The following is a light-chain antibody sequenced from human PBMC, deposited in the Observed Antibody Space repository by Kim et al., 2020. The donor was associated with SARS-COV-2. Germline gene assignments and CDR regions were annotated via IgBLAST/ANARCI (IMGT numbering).Light chain of an antibody. CDR3: AAWDDSLRGPV. CDR1: DSSIGSNY. Sequence: GQRVTISCSGSDSSIGSNYVYWYHQLPGTAPKLLIYRNNQRPSGVPDRFSGSKSGTSVSLAISGLRSEDEADYYCAAWDDSLRGPVFGGGTQLTVL. J-gene: IGLJ2*01. V-gene: IGLV1-47*01. CDR2: RNN.